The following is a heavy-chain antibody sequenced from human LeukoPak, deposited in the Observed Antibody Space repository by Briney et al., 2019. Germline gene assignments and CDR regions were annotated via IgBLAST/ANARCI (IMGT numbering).Heavy chain of an antibody. V-gene: IGHV4-34*01. CDR3: ARGLDILTSYYWLFNWFDP. CDR1: GGSFSGYY. Sequence: NTSETLSLTCAVYGGSFSGYYWSWIRQPPGKGLEWIGEINHSGSTNYNPSLKSRVTISVDTSKNQFSLKLSSVTAADTAVYYCARGLDILTSYYWLFNWFDPWGQGTLVTVSS. J-gene: IGHJ5*02. CDR2: INHSGST. D-gene: IGHD3-9*01.